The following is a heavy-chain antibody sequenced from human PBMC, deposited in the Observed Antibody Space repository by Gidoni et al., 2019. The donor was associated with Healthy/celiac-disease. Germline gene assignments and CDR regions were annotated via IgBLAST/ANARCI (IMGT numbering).Heavy chain of an antibody. CDR2: IDWDDDK. CDR3: ARTRLEYGDYVGYYYYGMDV. D-gene: IGHD4-17*01. CDR1: GFSLRTSGMS. V-gene: IGHV2-70*01. J-gene: IGHJ6*02. Sequence: QVTLRESGPALVKPTQTLTLTCTFSGFSLRTSGMSVSWIRQPPGKALEWLALIDWDDDKYYSTSLKTRLTISKDTSKNQVVLTMTNMDPVDTATYYCARTRLEYGDYVGYYYYGMDVWGQGTTVTVSS.